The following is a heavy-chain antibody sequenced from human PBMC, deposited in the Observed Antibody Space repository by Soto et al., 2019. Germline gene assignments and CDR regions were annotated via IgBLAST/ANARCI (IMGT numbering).Heavy chain of an antibody. CDR2: IPQEGSDG. J-gene: IGHJ6*02. Sequence: DVQLEESGGGLVQPGESLRLSCEVSGFTLSMYSMTWVRQAPGKGLEWVAKIPQEGSDGHYADSVKGRFTISRDNAKNAVYLQMKSLRAEDTAVYYWAGDQRIRPAHDFFYGSDVWGQGAKVTVSS. V-gene: IGHV3-7*03. CDR3: AGDQRIRPAHDFFYGSDV. CDR1: GFTLSMYS. D-gene: IGHD6-25*01.